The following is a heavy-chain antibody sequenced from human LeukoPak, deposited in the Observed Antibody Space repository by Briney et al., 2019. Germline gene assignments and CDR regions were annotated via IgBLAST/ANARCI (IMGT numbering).Heavy chain of an antibody. D-gene: IGHD3-10*01. CDR2: ISGDGGST. V-gene: IGHV3-43*02. CDR1: GFPFDDYA. J-gene: IGHJ6*03. Sequence: GSRSLSCAASGFPFDDYAMHWVRQAPGKGLEWVSLISGDGGSTYYADSVKGRFTISRDNSKNSLYLQMNSLRTEDTALYYCAKGPSGGSGYYYYYYYMDVWGKGTTVTVSS. CDR3: AKGPSGGSGYYYYYYYMDV.